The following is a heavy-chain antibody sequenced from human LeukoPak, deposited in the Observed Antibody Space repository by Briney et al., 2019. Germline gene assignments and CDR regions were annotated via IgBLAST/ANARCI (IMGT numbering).Heavy chain of an antibody. V-gene: IGHV1-2*02. CDR3: ARGGYCSGNSCYSAAFDI. CDR2: INPNSGGT. Sequence: ASVKVSCKASGYTFTGYYMHWVRQAPGQGLEWMGWINPNSGGTNYAQKFQGRVTITRNTSISTAYMELSSLRSEDTAVYYCARGGYCSGNSCYSAAFDIWGQGTMVTVSS. CDR1: GYTFTGYY. D-gene: IGHD2-15*01. J-gene: IGHJ3*02.